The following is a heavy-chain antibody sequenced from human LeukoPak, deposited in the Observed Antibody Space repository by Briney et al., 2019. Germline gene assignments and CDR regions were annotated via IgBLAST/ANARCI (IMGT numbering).Heavy chain of an antibody. CDR2: ISSSSSYI. J-gene: IGHJ4*02. CDR3: ARGKDGYKRGYPLGFDY. V-gene: IGHV3-21*04. Sequence: GGSLRLSCAASGFTFSSYSMNWVRQAPGKGLEWVSSISSSSSYIYYADSVKGRFTISRDNAKNSLYLQMNSLRADDTAVYYCARGKDGYKRGYPLGFDYWGQGTLVTVSS. CDR1: GFTFSSYS. D-gene: IGHD5-24*01.